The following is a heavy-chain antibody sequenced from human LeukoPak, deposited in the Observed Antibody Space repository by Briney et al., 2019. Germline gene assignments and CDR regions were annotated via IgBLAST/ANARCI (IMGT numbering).Heavy chain of an antibody. Sequence: SVKVSCKASGGTFSSYAISWVRQAPGQGLEWMGGIIPIFGTANYAQKFQGRVTITADKSTSTAYMELSSLRSEDTAVYYCAKLTDGSGLAYYFDYWGQGTLVTVSS. J-gene: IGHJ4*02. CDR2: IIPIFGTA. CDR3: AKLTDGSGLAYYFDY. CDR1: GGTFSSYA. D-gene: IGHD3-10*01. V-gene: IGHV1-69*06.